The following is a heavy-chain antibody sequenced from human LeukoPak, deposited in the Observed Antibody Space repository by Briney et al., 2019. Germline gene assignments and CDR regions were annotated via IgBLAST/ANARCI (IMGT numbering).Heavy chain of an antibody. CDR1: GGTFSSYA. CDR2: IIPIFGTA. D-gene: IGHD3-10*01. Sequence: ASVKVSCKASGGTFSSYAISWVRQAPGQGLEWMGGIIPIFGTANYAQKFQGRVTITADKSTSTAYMELSSLRSEDTAVYYCASKENDIVRGIFYYYYGMDVWGKGTTVTVSS. V-gene: IGHV1-69*06. CDR3: ASKENDIVRGIFYYYYGMDV. J-gene: IGHJ6*04.